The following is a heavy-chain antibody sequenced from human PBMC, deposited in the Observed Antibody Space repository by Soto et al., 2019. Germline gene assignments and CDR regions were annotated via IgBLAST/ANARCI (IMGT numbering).Heavy chain of an antibody. CDR3: ERDQSGSDFWTIDY. J-gene: IGHJ4*02. CDR1: GFTFGSYA. Sequence: QVQLVESGGGVAQPGGSLRLSCAASGFTFGSYAMHWVRQAPGKGLEWVAVILYDGTREYYADSVKGRVTNSRDKSGNTLFLQMNRLRADDTAVYYCERDQSGSDFWTIDYLGQGTLVTVPS. CDR2: ILYDGTRE. V-gene: IGHV3-33*05. D-gene: IGHD3-3*01.